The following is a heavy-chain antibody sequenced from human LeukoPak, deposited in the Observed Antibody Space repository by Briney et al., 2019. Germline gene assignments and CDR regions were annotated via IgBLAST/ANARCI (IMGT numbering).Heavy chain of an antibody. CDR3: ASGYSYGYAPY. D-gene: IGHD5-18*01. Sequence: SETLSLTCAVYGGSFSGYYWGWIRQPPGKGLEWIGEINHSGSTNYNPSLKSRVTISVDTSKNQFSLKLSSVTAADTAVYYCASGYSYGYAPYWGQGTLVTVSS. J-gene: IGHJ4*02. V-gene: IGHV4-34*01. CDR2: INHSGST. CDR1: GGSFSGYY.